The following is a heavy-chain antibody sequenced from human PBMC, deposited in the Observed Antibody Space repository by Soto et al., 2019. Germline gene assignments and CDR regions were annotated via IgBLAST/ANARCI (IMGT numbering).Heavy chain of an antibody. CDR3: AREGTLYDSSVYSYLY. Sequence: SVKVSCKASGGTFSRYAINWVRQAPGQGLEWMGGIIPMFGKANYAQKFQDRVTIAAGEFTSTGNMELRNLTSEDTAVYYCAREGTLYDSSVYSYLYGGQGTLVTFS. CDR2: IIPMFGKA. V-gene: IGHV1-69*13. J-gene: IGHJ4*02. CDR1: GGTFSRYA. D-gene: IGHD3-22*01.